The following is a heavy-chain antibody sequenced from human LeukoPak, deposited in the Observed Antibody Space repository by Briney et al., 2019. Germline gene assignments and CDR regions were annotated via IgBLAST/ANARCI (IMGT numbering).Heavy chain of an antibody. V-gene: IGHV6-1*01. Sequence: SQTLSLTCAISGDSVSSNSATWNWIRQSPSRGLEWLGRTYYRSKWYNDYAVSVKSRITFSPDTSKNQFSLQLNSVTPEDTAVYYRARVLSGTDGWFDPWGQGTLVTVSS. D-gene: IGHD1-20*01. CDR1: GDSVSSNSAT. CDR3: ARVLSGTDGWFDP. CDR2: TYYRSKWYN. J-gene: IGHJ5*02.